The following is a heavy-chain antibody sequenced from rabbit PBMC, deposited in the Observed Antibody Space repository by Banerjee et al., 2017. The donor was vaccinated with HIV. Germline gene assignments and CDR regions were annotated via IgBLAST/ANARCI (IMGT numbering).Heavy chain of an antibody. J-gene: IGHJ3*01. Sequence: QEQLEESGGGLVKPEGSLTLTCTASGFSFSSSYGMDWVRQAPGKGLEWIGYIYTGSSGSTYYASWAKGRFTISKTSSTTVTLQMTSLTVADTATYFCARDRDGDAGYGSLALWGQGTLVTVS. CDR2: IYTGSSGST. D-gene: IGHD7-1*01. CDR1: GFSFSSSYG. V-gene: IGHV1S45*01. CDR3: ARDRDGDAGYGSLAL.